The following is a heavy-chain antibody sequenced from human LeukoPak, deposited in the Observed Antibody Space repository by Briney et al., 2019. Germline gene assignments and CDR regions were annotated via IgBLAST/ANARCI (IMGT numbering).Heavy chain of an antibody. J-gene: IGHJ3*02. CDR3: ATSGRIKRDAFDI. CDR1: GFTVSNNY. CDR2: IYSGGST. Sequence: PGGSLRLSCAASGFTVSNNYMGWVRQAPGKGLEWVSVIYSGGSTYYADSVKGRFTISRDNSKNTLYLQMNSLRAEDTAVYYCATSGRIKRDAFDIWGQGTMVTVSS. V-gene: IGHV3-66*01. D-gene: IGHD1-26*01.